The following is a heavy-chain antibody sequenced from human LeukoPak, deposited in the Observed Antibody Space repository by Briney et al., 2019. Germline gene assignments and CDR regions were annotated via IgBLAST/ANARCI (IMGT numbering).Heavy chain of an antibody. CDR3: ARGAMITFGGVIVIRAANWFDP. CDR2: INHSGST. CDR1: GGSFSGYY. Sequence: ETLSLTCAVYGGSFSGYYWSWIRQPPGKGLEWIGEINHSGSTNYNPSLKSRVTISVDPSKNQFSLKLSSVTAADTAVYYCARGAMITFGGVIVIRAANWFDPWGQGTLVTVSS. J-gene: IGHJ5*02. V-gene: IGHV4-34*01. D-gene: IGHD3-16*02.